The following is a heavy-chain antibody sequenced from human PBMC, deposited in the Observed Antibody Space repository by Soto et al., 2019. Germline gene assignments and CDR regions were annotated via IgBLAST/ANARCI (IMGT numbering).Heavy chain of an antibody. J-gene: IGHJ6*03. V-gene: IGHV3-23*01. CDR3: AGVESTSGFYSSSYMYV. D-gene: IGHD2-2*01. Sequence: SLRLSCAASGFTFSTYGMSWVRQAPGKGLEWVSTISGNGGSTYYADSVKGRFTIPRDNSKNTLYLQMNSLRAEDTAVYYCAGVESTSGFYSSSYMYVWGKGTTVTVSS. CDR2: ISGNGGST. CDR1: GFTFSTYG.